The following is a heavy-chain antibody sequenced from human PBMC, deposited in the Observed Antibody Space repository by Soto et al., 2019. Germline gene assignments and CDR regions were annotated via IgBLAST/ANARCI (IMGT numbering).Heavy chain of an antibody. J-gene: IGHJ5*02. D-gene: IGHD6-6*01. CDR2: IYHSGST. V-gene: IGHV4-4*02. CDR1: GGSISSSNW. CDR3: ARVGGSSSPGGLDP. Sequence: SETLSLTCAVSGGSISSSNWWSWVRQPPGKGLEWIGEIYHSGSTNYNPSLKSRVTISVDKSKNQFSLKLSSVTAADTAVYYCARVGGSSSPGGLDPWGPGTLVTVSP.